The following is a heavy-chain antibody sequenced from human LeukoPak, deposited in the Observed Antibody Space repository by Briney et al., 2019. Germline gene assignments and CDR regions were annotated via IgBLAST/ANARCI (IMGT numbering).Heavy chain of an antibody. CDR1: GASMSNHY. CDR3: ASRPGGSSWYGVFDY. V-gene: IGHV4-59*11. J-gene: IGHJ4*02. Sequence: SETLSLTCTVSGASMSNHYWSWIRQPPGKGLEWIGYIYDSETTNYNPALNSRVAMSVDTSKNQYSLKLTSETAAHTALYYCASRPGGSSWYGVFDYWSRGTRAIVS. CDR2: IYDSETT. D-gene: IGHD6-13*01.